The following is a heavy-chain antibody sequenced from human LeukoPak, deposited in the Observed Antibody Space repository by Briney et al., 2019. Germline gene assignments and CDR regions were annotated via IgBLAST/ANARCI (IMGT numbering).Heavy chain of an antibody. CDR2: INHSGST. D-gene: IGHD2-15*01. Sequence: SETLSLTCAVYGGSFSGYYWSWIRQSPGEGLEWIGEINHSGSTNYNPSLKSRVTISVDTSKNQFSLKLSSVTAADTAVYYCARRGYCSGGSCSNWFDPGGQGTLVPVSS. CDR1: GGSFSGYY. V-gene: IGHV4-34*01. CDR3: ARRGYCSGGSCSNWFDP. J-gene: IGHJ5*02.